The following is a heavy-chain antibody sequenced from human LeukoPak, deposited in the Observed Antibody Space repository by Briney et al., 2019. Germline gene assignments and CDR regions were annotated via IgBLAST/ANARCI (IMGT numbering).Heavy chain of an antibody. CDR2: TNPSGGST. CDR3: ARERRITIFGVAIKGHNWFDP. J-gene: IGHJ5*02. V-gene: IGHV1-46*01. D-gene: IGHD3-3*01. Sequence: ASVKVSCKASGYTFTSYYMHWVRQAPGQGLEWMGITNPSGGSTSYAQKFQGRVAMTRDTSTSTVYMELSSLRSEDTAVYYCARERRITIFGVAIKGHNWFDPWGQGTLVTVSS. CDR1: GYTFTSYY.